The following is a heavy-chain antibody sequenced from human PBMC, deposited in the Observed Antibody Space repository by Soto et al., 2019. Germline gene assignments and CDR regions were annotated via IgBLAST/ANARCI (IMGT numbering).Heavy chain of an antibody. CDR2: IYRGVAT. J-gene: IGHJ3*01. Sequence: GGSLRLSCAVSGFNVSNNYMSWVRQAPGKGLEWVSVIYRGVATYYADSVRGRFTISRDTSKNTVYLQMNSLRAEDTAVYYCARDRSDSSRADSFDVWGQGTMVTVSS. CDR1: GFNVSNNY. D-gene: IGHD6-25*01. V-gene: IGHV3-53*01. CDR3: ARDRSDSSRADSFDV.